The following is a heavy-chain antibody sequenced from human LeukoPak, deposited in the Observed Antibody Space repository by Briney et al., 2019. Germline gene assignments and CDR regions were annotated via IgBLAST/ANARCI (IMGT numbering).Heavy chain of an antibody. CDR3: VRHVARAFDI. Sequence: SETLSLTCAVYGGSFSGYYWSWIRQPPGKGLEWIGEINHSGSTKYNPSLKSRVTISIDTSKNQLSLKLSSVTAADTAVYSCVRHVARAFDIWGQGTKVTVSS. V-gene: IGHV4-34*01. J-gene: IGHJ3*02. CDR1: GGSFSGYY. CDR2: INHSGST.